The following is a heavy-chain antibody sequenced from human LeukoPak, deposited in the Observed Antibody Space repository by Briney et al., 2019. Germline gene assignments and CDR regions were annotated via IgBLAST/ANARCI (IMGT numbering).Heavy chain of an antibody. J-gene: IGHJ6*02. Sequence: SSETLSLTCTVSGGSISSSSYYWGWIRQPPGKGLEWIGTIYYSGSTYYNPSLKSRVTISVDTSKNQFSLKLSSVTAADTAVYYCALTIAAAGSGSYYYYGMDVWGQGTTVTVSS. D-gene: IGHD6-13*01. CDR3: ALTIAAAGSGSYYYYGMDV. CDR2: IYYSGST. CDR1: GGSISSSSYY. V-gene: IGHV4-39*07.